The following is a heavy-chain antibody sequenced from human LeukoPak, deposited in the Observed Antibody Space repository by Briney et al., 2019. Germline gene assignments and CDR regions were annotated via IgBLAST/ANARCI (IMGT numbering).Heavy chain of an antibody. J-gene: IGHJ4*02. CDR3: ARLVAGTYFDY. CDR1: GYTFTSYG. CDR2: ISAYNGNT. V-gene: IGHV1-18*01. D-gene: IGHD6-19*01. Sequence: GASVKVSCKTSGYTFTSYGVSWVRQAPGQGLEWMGWISAYNGNTNYAQKLQGRVTMTTDTSTSTAYMDLRSLRSDDTAVYYCARLVAGTYFDYWGQGTLVTVSS.